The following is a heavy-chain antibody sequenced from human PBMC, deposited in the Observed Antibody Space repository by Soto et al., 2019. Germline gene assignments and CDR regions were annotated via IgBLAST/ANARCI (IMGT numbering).Heavy chain of an antibody. CDR2: ISYDGSNK. CDR3: AKELQRITIFVTGMDV. CDR1: GFTFSSYG. Sequence: GGSLRLSCAASGFTFSSYGMHWVRQAPGKGLEWVAVISYDGSNKYYADSVKGRFTISRDNSKNTLYLQMNSLRAEDTAVYYCAKELQRITIFVTGMDVWGQGTTVTVSS. J-gene: IGHJ6*02. D-gene: IGHD3-3*01. V-gene: IGHV3-30*18.